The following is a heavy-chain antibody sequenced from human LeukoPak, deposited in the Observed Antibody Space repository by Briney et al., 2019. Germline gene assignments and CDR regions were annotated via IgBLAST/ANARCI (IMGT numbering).Heavy chain of an antibody. CDR3: ARYVFGSYGFEYYYYYMDV. Sequence: SETLSLPCAVYGGSFSGYYWSWIRQPPGKGLEWIGEINHSGSTNYNPSLKSRVTISVDTSKNQFSLKLSSVTAADTAVYYCARYVFGSYGFEYYYYYMDVWGKGTTVTVSS. D-gene: IGHD5-18*01. J-gene: IGHJ6*03. CDR1: GGSFSGYY. V-gene: IGHV4-34*01. CDR2: INHSGST.